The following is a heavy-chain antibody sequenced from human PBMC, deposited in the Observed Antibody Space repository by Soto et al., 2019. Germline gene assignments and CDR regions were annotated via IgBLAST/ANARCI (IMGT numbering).Heavy chain of an antibody. CDR3: ARDYYDSSGPSFDY. J-gene: IGHJ4*02. CDR1: GYTFTSYG. D-gene: IGHD3-22*01. Sequence: ASVKVSCKASGYTFTSYGISWVRQAPRQGLEWMGWISAYNGNTNYAQKLQGRVTMTTDTSTSTAYMELRSLGSDDTAVYYCARDYYDSSGPSFDYWGRGTLVTVSS. V-gene: IGHV1-18*01. CDR2: ISAYNGNT.